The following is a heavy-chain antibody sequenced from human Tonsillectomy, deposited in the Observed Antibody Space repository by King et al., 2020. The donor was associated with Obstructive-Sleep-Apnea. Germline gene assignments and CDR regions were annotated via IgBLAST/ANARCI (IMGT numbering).Heavy chain of an antibody. CDR1: GFSLSTSGVG. V-gene: IGHV2-5*02. CDR3: AHQGGRYYYFDY. D-gene: IGHD3-16*01. J-gene: IGHJ4*02. Sequence: TLKESGPTLVKPTQTLTLTCTFSGFSLSTSGVGVGWIRQPPGKSLEWLALIYWDYVKNYSPSLETRLTITKDTSKDQVVLTIPNMDPVDTATYYCAHQGGRYYYFDYWGQGTLVTVSS. CDR2: IYWDYVK.